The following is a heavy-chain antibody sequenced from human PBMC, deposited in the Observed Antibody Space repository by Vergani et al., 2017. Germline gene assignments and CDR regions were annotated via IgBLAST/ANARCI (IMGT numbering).Heavy chain of an antibody. Sequence: EVQLVESGGGLVQPGRSLRLSCAASEFTFDDYAMHWVRQAPGKGLEWVSGISWNSGSIGYADSVKGRFTISRDNAKNSLYLQMNSLRAEDTALYYCAKARVTLGGDYYFDYWGQGTLVTVSS. J-gene: IGHJ4*02. CDR3: AKARVTLGGDYYFDY. CDR1: EFTFDDYA. V-gene: IGHV3-9*01. CDR2: ISWNSGSI. D-gene: IGHD2-21*01.